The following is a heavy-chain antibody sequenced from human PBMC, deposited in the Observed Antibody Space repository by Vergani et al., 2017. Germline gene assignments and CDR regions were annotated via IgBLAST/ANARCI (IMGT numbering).Heavy chain of an antibody. CDR3: AKDHGGYCTNGNCLFGS. V-gene: IGHV3-7*01. Sequence: EVQLVESGGGLVQPGGSLRLSCAASGFTFSSYWMSWVRQAPGKGLEWVANIKQDGSEKYYVDSVKGRFTISRDNAKNSLYLQMNSLRAEDTAVYYCAKDHGGYCTNGNCLFGSWGQGTPVTVSS. J-gene: IGHJ4*02. CDR2: IKQDGSEK. CDR1: GFTFSSYW. D-gene: IGHD2-8*01.